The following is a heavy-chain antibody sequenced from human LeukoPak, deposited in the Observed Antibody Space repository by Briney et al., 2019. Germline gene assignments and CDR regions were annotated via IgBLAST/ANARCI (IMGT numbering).Heavy chain of an antibody. CDR2: IYTSGST. J-gene: IGHJ4*02. CDR1: GGSISSGSYY. Sequence: SQTLSLTGTVSGGSISSGSYYWSWIRQPAGKGLEWIGRIYTSGSTNYNPSLKSRVTISVDTSKNQFSLKLSSVTAADTAVYYCAREGFTVDTAMVDYWGQGTLVTVSS. CDR3: AREGFTVDTAMVDY. D-gene: IGHD5-18*01. V-gene: IGHV4-61*02.